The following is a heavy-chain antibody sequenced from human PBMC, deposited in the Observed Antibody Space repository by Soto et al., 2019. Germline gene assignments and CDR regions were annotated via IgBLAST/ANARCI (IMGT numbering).Heavy chain of an antibody. V-gene: IGHV3-21*01. CDR1: GFTFSDYN. CDR2: IDSTSRRYI. Sequence: EVQLVESGGGLVKPGGSLGLSCAASGFTFSDYNMNWVRQAPGKGLEWVSSIDSTSRRYIYYADSVKGRFTISRDSAKNSLYLHMNSLRAEDTAVYYCARKGYGDYGPMDVWGQGTTVTVSS. D-gene: IGHD4-17*01. J-gene: IGHJ6*02. CDR3: ARKGYGDYGPMDV.